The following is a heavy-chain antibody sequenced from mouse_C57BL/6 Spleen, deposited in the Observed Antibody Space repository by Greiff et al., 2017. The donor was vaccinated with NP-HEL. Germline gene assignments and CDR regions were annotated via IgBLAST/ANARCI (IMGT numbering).Heavy chain of an antibody. D-gene: IGHD2-3*01. Sequence: EVQLQQSGPVLVKPGASVKMSCKASGYTFTDYYMNWVKQSHGKSLEWIGVINPYNGGTSYNQKFKGKATLTVDKSSSTAYMELNSLTSEDSAVYYCASWDGYYVRYFDVWGTGTTVTVSS. V-gene: IGHV1-19*01. CDR1: GYTFTDYY. CDR3: ASWDGYYVRYFDV. J-gene: IGHJ1*03. CDR2: INPYNGGT.